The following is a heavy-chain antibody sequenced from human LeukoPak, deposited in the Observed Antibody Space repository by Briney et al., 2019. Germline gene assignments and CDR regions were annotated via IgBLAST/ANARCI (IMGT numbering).Heavy chain of an antibody. CDR1: GFTFDDYA. CDR2: ISWSGGSV. D-gene: IGHD3-10*01. Sequence: GGSLRLSCGASGFTFDDYAMHWVRQAPGKGLEWVSGISWSGGSVGYADSVKGRFTISRDNAKNSPYLQMNSLRVEDTALYYCARGGGSSTDDDFNIWGQGTMVTVSS. CDR3: ARGGGSSTDDDFNI. V-gene: IGHV3-9*01. J-gene: IGHJ3*02.